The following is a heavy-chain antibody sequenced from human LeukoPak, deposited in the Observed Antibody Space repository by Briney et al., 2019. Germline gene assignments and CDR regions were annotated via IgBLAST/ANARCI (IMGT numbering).Heavy chain of an antibody. CDR3: ATVKYGGSYSD. D-gene: IGHD1-26*01. J-gene: IGHJ4*02. Sequence: ASVKVSCKDSGYTLTELSMHWLRQAPGKGLEWMGGFDPEDGETIYAQKFQGRVTMTEDTSTDTAYMELSSLRSEDTAVYYCATVKYGGSYSDWGQGTLVTVSS. V-gene: IGHV1-24*01. CDR2: FDPEDGET. CDR1: GYTLTELS.